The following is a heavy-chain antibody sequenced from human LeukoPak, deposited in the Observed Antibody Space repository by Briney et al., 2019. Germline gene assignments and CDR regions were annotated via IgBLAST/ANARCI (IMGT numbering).Heavy chain of an antibody. CDR3: ARDPMVRYSSEGYMDV. Sequence: SETLSLTCTVSGGSISSYYWSWIRQPAGKGLEWIGRMYTSGRSNYNPSLKSRVTISIDEAMNQFSLKLTSVTAADTAVYYCARDPMVRYSSEGYMDVWGKGTTVTISS. D-gene: IGHD6-19*01. CDR1: GGSISSYY. CDR2: MYTSGRS. V-gene: IGHV4-4*07. J-gene: IGHJ6*04.